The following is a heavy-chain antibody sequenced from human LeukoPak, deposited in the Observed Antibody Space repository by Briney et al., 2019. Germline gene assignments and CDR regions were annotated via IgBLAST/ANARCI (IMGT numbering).Heavy chain of an antibody. Sequence: SETLSLTCTVSGGSISRYSWSWIRKPPGKGLEWIGYIYYMGSTNYNPSLKSRVTMSIDTSKNQFSLKLTSVTAADTAVYYCARNYCTGGSCYVNDYWGQGTLVTVSS. CDR3: ARNYCTGGSCYVNDY. J-gene: IGHJ4*02. CDR2: IYYMGST. V-gene: IGHV4-59*01. D-gene: IGHD2-15*01. CDR1: GGSISRYS.